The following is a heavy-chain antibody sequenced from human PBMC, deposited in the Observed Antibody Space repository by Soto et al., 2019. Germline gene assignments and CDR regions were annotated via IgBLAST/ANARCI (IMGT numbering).Heavy chain of an antibody. CDR3: ARDRYADRYYYDSSGYLPSDY. V-gene: IGHV1-46*01. CDR2: INPSGGST. CDR1: GYTFTSYY. J-gene: IGHJ4*02. Sequence: GASVKVSFKASGYTFTSYYMHWVRQAPGQGLEWMGIINPSGGSTSYARKFQGRVTMTRDTSTSTVYMELSSLRSEDTAVYYCARDRYADRYYYDSSGYLPSDYWGQGTLVTVSS. D-gene: IGHD3-22*01.